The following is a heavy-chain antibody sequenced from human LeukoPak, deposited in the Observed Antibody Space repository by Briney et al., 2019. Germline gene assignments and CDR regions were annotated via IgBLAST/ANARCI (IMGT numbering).Heavy chain of an antibody. D-gene: IGHD3-22*01. CDR3: ARDHHRRLYDSQARDTFDI. CDR1: GFTLSSYA. Sequence: PGGSLRLSCAASGFTLSSYAMSWVRQAPGKGLEWVSYISSSSSTIYYADSVKGRFTISRDNAKNSLYLQMNSLRAEDTAMYYCARDHHRRLYDSQARDTFDIWGQGTMVTVSS. J-gene: IGHJ3*02. CDR2: ISSSSSTI. V-gene: IGHV3-48*01.